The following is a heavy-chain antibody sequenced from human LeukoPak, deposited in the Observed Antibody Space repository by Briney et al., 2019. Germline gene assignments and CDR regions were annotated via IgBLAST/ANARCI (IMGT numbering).Heavy chain of an antibody. J-gene: IGHJ3*02. V-gene: IGHV4-61*02. CDR3: ATLKEEDDAFDI. CDR1: GGSISSGSYY. CDR2: IYTSGST. Sequence: SETLSLTCTVSGGSISSGSYYWSWIRQPAGKGLEWIGRIYTSGSTNYNPSLKSRVTISVDTSKNQFSLKLSSVTAADTAVYYCATLKEEDDAFDIWGQGTMVTVSS.